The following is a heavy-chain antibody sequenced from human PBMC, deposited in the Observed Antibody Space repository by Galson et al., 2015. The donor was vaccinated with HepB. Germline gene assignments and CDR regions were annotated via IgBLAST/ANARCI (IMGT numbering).Heavy chain of an antibody. J-gene: IGHJ3*02. D-gene: IGHD3-3*01. CDR1: GFTFSSYS. V-gene: IGHV3-21*01. CDR2: ISSSSSYI. CDR3: ARAPPSFWSGYTGAFDI. Sequence: SLRLSCAASGFTFSSYSMNWVRQAPGKGLEWVSSISSSSSYIYYADSVKGRFTISRDNAKNSLYLQMNSLRAEDTAVYYCARAPPSFWSGYTGAFDIWGQGTMVTVSS.